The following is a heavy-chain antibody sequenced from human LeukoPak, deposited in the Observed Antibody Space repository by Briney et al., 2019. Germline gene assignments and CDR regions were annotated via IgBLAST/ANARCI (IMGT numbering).Heavy chain of an antibody. D-gene: IGHD1-26*01. CDR1: GGTFSSYA. CDR3: AREAVGATLYFDY. Sequence: SVKVSCKASGGTFSSYAISWVRQAPGQGLEWMGGIIPIFGTANYAQKFQGRVTITTDESTSIAYMELSSLRSEDTAVYYCAREAVGATLYFDYWGQGTLVTVSS. J-gene: IGHJ4*02. V-gene: IGHV1-69*05. CDR2: IIPIFGTA.